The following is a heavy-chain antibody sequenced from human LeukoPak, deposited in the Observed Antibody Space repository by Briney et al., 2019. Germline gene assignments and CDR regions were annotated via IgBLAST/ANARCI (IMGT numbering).Heavy chain of an antibody. J-gene: IGHJ6*03. CDR3: AAAMVGYYYYYMDV. CDR2: IIPILGIA. D-gene: IGHD5-18*01. Sequence: GASVKVSCKASGYTFTSYGISWVRQAPGQGLEWMGRIIPILGIANYAQKFQGRVTITADKSTSTAYMELSSLRSEDTAVYYCAAAMVGYYYYYMDVWGKGTTVTVSS. V-gene: IGHV1-69*04. CDR1: GYTFTSYG.